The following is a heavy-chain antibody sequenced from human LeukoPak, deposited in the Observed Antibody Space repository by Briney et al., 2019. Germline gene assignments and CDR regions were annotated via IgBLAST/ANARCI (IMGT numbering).Heavy chain of an antibody. CDR1: SGSISSYY. V-gene: IGHV4-59*08. CDR2: IYYSGST. CDR3: ARLASGSYGPLTPFDY. D-gene: IGHD1-26*01. J-gene: IGHJ4*02. Sequence: SETLSLTCTVSSGSISSYYWSWIRQPPGKGLEWIGYIYYSGSTNYNPSLKSRVTISVDTSKNQFSLRLSSVTAADTAVYYSARLASGSYGPLTPFDYWGQGTLVTVSS.